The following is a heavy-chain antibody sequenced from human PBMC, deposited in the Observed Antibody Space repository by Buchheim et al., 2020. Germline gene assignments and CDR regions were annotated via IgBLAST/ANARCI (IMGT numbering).Heavy chain of an antibody. J-gene: IGHJ4*02. Sequence: QVQLQQWGAGLLKPSETLSLTCAVYGGSFSGYYWSWIRQPPGKGLEWIGEINHSGSTNYNPSLKSRVTISVDTSKNQFSLQLSSVTAADTAVYYCARGLGYSGYELNYFDYWGQGTL. CDR1: GGSFSGYY. CDR2: INHSGST. V-gene: IGHV4-34*01. CDR3: ARGLGYSGYELNYFDY. D-gene: IGHD5-12*01.